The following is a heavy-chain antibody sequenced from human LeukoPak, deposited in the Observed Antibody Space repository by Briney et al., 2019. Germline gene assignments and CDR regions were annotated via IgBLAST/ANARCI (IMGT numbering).Heavy chain of an antibody. CDR1: GFIFSTFN. CDR2: ISTSSSFI. D-gene: IGHD2-2*01. V-gene: IGHV3-48*01. CDR3: AKEASSEFDY. J-gene: IGHJ4*02. Sequence: HPGGSLRLSCAASGFIFSTFNMNWVRQAPGKGLEWVSYISTSSSFIYYADSVKGRFTISRDNAKNMLYLQMNSLRAEDTAVYYCAKEASSEFDYWGQGTLVTVSS.